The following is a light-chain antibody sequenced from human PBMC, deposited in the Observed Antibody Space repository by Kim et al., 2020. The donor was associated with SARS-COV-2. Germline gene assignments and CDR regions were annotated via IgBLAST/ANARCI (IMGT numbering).Light chain of an antibody. CDR1: QCITTIS. J-gene: IGKJ4*01. Sequence: LPPAETATPAGAANQCITTISLAWYQQNPGQTPRLLIYDASSRATAIPDRFSGSGSGTDFTLTISRLEPEDFALYYWQQYGRPARFGGGTKVDIK. CDR2: DAS. CDR3: QQYGRPAR. V-gene: IGKV3-20*01.